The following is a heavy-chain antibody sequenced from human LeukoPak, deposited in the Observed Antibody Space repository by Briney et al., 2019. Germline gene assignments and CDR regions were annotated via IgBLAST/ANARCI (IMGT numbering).Heavy chain of an antibody. Sequence: GGSLRLSCAASGFTFSSYSMNWVRQAPGKGLEWVSDISSRSNTIYYADSVKGRFTISRDNAKNSLYLQMNSLRAEDTAVYYCARGRWYCSGGSCFTDAVDIWGQGTMVTVSS. D-gene: IGHD2-15*01. J-gene: IGHJ3*02. CDR2: ISSRSNTI. CDR3: ARGRWYCSGGSCFTDAVDI. CDR1: GFTFSSYS. V-gene: IGHV3-48*01.